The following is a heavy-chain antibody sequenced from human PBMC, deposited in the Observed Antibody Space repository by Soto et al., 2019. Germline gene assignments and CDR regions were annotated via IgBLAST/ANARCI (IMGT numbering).Heavy chain of an antibody. CDR1: GFTVSSNY. Sequence: GGSLRLSCAASGFTVSSNYMSWVRQAPGKGLEWVSVIYSGGSTYYADSVKGRFTISRDNSKNTLYIQMNSLRAEDTAVYYCASTVVPAAMPGYYYYYYYMDVWGKGT. D-gene: IGHD2-2*01. J-gene: IGHJ6*03. CDR3: ASTVVPAAMPGYYYYYYYMDV. CDR2: IYSGGST. V-gene: IGHV3-66*01.